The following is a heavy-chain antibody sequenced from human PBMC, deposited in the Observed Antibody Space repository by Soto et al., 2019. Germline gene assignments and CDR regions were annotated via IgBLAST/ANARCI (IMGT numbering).Heavy chain of an antibody. V-gene: IGHV1-69*12. J-gene: IGHJ4*02. CDR2: IIPIFGTA. D-gene: IGHD2-21*02. CDR1: GGTFSSYA. CDR3: ARDDLAYCGGDCYSPFDY. Sequence: QVQLVQSGAEVKKPGSSVKVSCKASGGTFSSYAISWVRQAPGQGLEWMGGIIPIFGTANYAQKFQGRVTITADESTSKAYMELSSLGSDDTAVYYCARDDLAYCGGDCYSPFDYWGQGTLVTVSS.